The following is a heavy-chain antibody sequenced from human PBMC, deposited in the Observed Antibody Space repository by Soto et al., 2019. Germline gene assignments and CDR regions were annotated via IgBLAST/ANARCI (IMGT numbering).Heavy chain of an antibody. Sequence: GGSLRLSCAASGFTFSSYGIHWVRQAPGKGLEWVAVISYDGSNKYYADSAKGRFTISRDNSKNTLYLQMNTLRVEDTAVYYCAKANGYSYGSAVDYWGQGTLVT. J-gene: IGHJ4*02. CDR2: ISYDGSNK. CDR3: AKANGYSYGSAVDY. D-gene: IGHD5-18*01. V-gene: IGHV3-30*18. CDR1: GFTFSSYG.